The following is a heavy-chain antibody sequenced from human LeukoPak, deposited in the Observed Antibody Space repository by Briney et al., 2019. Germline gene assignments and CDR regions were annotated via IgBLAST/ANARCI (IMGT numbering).Heavy chain of an antibody. CDR1: GFTFSSYW. V-gene: IGHV3-7*01. D-gene: IGHD3-16*02. J-gene: IGHJ4*02. CDR2: IKQDGSEK. CDR3: ARDLNDYVWGSYRPHYFDY. Sequence: GGSLRLSCAASGFTFSSYWMSWVRQAPGKGLEWVANIKQDGSEKYYVDSVKGRFTISRDSAKNSLYLQMNSLRAEDTAVYYCARDLNDYVWGSYRPHYFDYWGQGTLVTVSS.